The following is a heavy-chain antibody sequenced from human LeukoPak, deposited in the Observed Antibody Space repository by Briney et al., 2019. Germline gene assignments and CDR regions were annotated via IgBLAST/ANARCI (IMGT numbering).Heavy chain of an antibody. CDR2: IKQDGSEK. V-gene: IGHV3-7*05. CDR1: GFTFSTYW. D-gene: IGHD2-15*01. CDR3: ARSSGYCSGGSCYRDY. Sequence: GGSLRLSCAASGFTFSTYWMSWVRQAPGKGLEWVTNIKQDGSEKYYVDSVKGRFTISRDNAKNSLYLQMNSLRAEDTAVYYCARSSGYCSGGSCYRDYWGQGTLVTVSS. J-gene: IGHJ4*02.